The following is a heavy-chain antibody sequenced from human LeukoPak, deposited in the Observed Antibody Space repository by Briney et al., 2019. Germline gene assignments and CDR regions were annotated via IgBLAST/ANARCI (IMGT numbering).Heavy chain of an antibody. CDR1: GFTVSSNY. D-gene: IGHD4/OR15-4a*01. Sequence: GGSLRLSCAASGFTVSSNYMSWVRQAPGKGLEWVSVIYSGGSTYYADSVKGRFTISRDNSKNTLYLQMNSLRAEDTAVYYCARANYTYYYYYGMDVWGQGTLVTVSS. V-gene: IGHV3-66*01. J-gene: IGHJ6*02. CDR2: IYSGGST. CDR3: ARANYTYYYYYGMDV.